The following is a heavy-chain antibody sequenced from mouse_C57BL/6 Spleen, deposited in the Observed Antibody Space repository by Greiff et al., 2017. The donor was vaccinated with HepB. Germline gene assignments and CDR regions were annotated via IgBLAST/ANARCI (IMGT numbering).Heavy chain of an antibody. CDR3: AREKKTRDYYGSSPWYFDV. D-gene: IGHD1-1*01. CDR2: INPNNGGT. CDR1: GYTFTDYN. J-gene: IGHJ1*03. Sequence: EVQLQQSGPELVKPGASVKIPCKASGYTFTDYNMDWVKQSHGKSLEWIGDINPNNGGTIYNQKFKGKATLTVDKSSSTAYMELRSLTSEDTAVYYCAREKKTRDYYGSSPWYFDVWGTGTTVTVSS. V-gene: IGHV1-18*01.